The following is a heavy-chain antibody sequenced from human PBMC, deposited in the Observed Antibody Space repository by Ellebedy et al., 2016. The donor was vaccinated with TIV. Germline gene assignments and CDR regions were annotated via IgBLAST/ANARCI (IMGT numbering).Heavy chain of an antibody. V-gene: IGHV3-53*01. CDR2: IYSGGST. CDR3: ARDPYGGNLLVY. J-gene: IGHJ4*02. CDR1: GFTFSSYA. Sequence: GESLKISCSASGFTFSSYAMHWVRQAPGKGLEWVSVIYSGGSTYYADSVKGRFTISRDNSKNTLYLQMNSLRAEDTAVYYCARDPYGGNLLVYWGQGTLVTVSS. D-gene: IGHD4-23*01.